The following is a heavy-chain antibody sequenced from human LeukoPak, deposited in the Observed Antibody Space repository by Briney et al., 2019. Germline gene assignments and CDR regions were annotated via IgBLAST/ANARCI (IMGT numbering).Heavy chain of an antibody. Sequence: PSETLSLTCAVSGGSVSSSDCWTWVRQPPGKGLDWIGEIYANGATNYNPSLKSRVTISVDTSKNQFSLKLSSVTAADTAVYYCARDLRRYHNWFDPWGQGTLVTVSS. V-gene: IGHV4-4*02. J-gene: IGHJ5*02. CDR1: GGSVSSSDC. D-gene: IGHD2-2*02. CDR2: IYANGAT. CDR3: ARDLRRYHNWFDP.